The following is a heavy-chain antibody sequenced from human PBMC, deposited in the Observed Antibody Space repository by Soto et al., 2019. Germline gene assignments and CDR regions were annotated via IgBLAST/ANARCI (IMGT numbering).Heavy chain of an antibody. D-gene: IGHD6-13*01. CDR2: ISYNGGST. CDR1: GFTFSNFA. J-gene: IGHJ5*02. CDR3: AKDWGTAAGTFLYNWFDP. Sequence: GGSLRLSCAASGFTFSNFAMSWVRQAPGRGLEWVSAISYNGGSTYYVDSVKGRFTISRDNSKNTLYLQMNSLRLEDTAVYYCAKDWGTAAGTFLYNWFDPWGQGTLVTVSS. V-gene: IGHV3-23*01.